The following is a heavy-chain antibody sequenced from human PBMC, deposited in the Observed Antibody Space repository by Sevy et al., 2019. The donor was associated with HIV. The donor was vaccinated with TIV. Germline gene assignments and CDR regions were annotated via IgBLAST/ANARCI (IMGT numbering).Heavy chain of an antibody. Sequence: GGSLRLSCAASGFTFSSYAMSWVRQAPGKGLEWVSAISGSGGSTYYADSVKGRFTISRDNSKNTRYLQMNSLRAEDTAVYYCATNPKWQWLVHFDYWGQGTLVTVSS. V-gene: IGHV3-23*01. CDR3: ATNPKWQWLVHFDY. D-gene: IGHD6-19*01. CDR1: GFTFSSYA. J-gene: IGHJ4*02. CDR2: ISGSGGST.